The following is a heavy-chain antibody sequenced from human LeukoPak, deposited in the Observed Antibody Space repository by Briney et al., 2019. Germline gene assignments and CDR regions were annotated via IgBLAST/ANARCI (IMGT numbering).Heavy chain of an antibody. D-gene: IGHD3-22*01. V-gene: IGHV1-69*04. CDR1: GGTFSSYA. Sequence: ASVKVSCKASGGTFSSYAISWVRQAPGQGLEWMGRIIPILGIANYAQKFQGRVTITADKSTSTAYMELSSLRSEDTAVYYCARVAYYYDSSVYFEYFQHWGQGTLVTVSS. J-gene: IGHJ1*01. CDR2: IIPILGIA. CDR3: ARVAYYYDSSVYFEYFQH.